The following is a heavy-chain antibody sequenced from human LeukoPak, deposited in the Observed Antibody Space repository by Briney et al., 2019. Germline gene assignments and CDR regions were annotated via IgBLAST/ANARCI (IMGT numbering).Heavy chain of an antibody. J-gene: IGHJ4*02. D-gene: IGHD3-10*01. CDR3: AKDLKGYYGSGSYPH. CDR1: GFTFSSYA. Sequence: PGGSLRLSCADSGFTFSSYAMSWVRQAPGKGLEWVSAISIGGDTTYYADSVKGRFAISRDNSKNTLYLQMNSLRAEDTAVYYCAKDLKGYYGSGSYPHWGQGTLVTVSS. V-gene: IGHV3-23*01. CDR2: ISIGGDTT.